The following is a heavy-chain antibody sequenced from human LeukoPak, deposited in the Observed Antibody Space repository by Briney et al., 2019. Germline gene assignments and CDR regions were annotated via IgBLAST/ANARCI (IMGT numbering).Heavy chain of an antibody. CDR1: GRSFSGYY. V-gene: IGHV4-34*01. D-gene: IGHD2-8*01. CDR3: ARLPGGSWYCTNGVCYTIDY. J-gene: IGHJ4*02. CDR2: IYYSGST. Sequence: SETLSLTCAVYGRSFSGYYWSWIRQPPGTGLEWIGTIYYSGSTYYNPSLKSRVTISVDTSKNHFSLKLSSVTAADTAVYYCARLPGGSWYCTNGVCYTIDYWGQGTLVTVSS.